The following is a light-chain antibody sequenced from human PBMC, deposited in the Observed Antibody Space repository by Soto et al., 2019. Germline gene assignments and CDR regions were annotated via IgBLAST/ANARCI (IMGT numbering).Light chain of an antibody. Sequence: DIQMTQSPSTLSASVGDRVTITCRASQSISSWLAWYQQKPGKPPKLLIYDASSLESGVPSRFSGSGSGTEFTLTISSLQPDDFATYYCQQYNSYSPETFGQGTKVEIK. CDR1: QSISSW. CDR2: DAS. V-gene: IGKV1-5*01. J-gene: IGKJ1*01. CDR3: QQYNSYSPET.